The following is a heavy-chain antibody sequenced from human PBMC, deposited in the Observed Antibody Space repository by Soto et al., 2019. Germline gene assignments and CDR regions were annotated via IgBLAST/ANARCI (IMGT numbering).Heavy chain of an antibody. CDR1: GGTFSNYA. D-gene: IGHD2-15*01. J-gene: IGHJ6*02. CDR2: IIPVYGTP. V-gene: IGHV1-69*01. Sequence: QVQLEQSGAEVKKPGSSLKVSCKATGGTFSNYAISWVRQAPGQGLEWMAGIIPVYGTPNYAQRSQDRVKIIADESTTTADMDVHSLRSKDTAIYYCSIVTAYGMDVWGPGTTVIVSS. CDR3: SIVTAYGMDV.